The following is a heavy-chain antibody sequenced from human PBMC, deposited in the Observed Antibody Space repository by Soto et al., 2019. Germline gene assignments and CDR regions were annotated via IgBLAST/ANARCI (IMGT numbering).Heavy chain of an antibody. V-gene: IGHV1-2*04. J-gene: IGHJ6*02. CDR1: GYTFTGYY. CDR3: AREWRPGMEGSHYGMDV. CDR2: INPNSGGT. D-gene: IGHD3-3*01. Sequence: ASVKVSCKASGYTFTGYYMHWVRQAPGQGLEWMGWINPNSGGTNYAQKFQGWVTMTRDTSISTAYMELSRLRSDDTSEYYCAREWRPGMEGSHYGMDVWGQGTTVTVSS.